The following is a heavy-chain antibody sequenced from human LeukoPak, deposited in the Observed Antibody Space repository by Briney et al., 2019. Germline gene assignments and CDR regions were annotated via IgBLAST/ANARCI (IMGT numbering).Heavy chain of an antibody. V-gene: IGHV3-33*06. J-gene: IGHJ4*02. D-gene: IGHD3-22*01. CDR3: AKDYYDRDYFDY. CDR1: GFTFSSYG. CDR2: IWYDGNNK. Sequence: GGSLRLSCAASGFTFSSYGMHWVRQPPGKGLEWVAVIWYDGNNKYYADSVKGRFTISRDNSKNTLYLQMNSLRAEDTAVYYCAKDYYDRDYFDYWGQGTLVTVSS.